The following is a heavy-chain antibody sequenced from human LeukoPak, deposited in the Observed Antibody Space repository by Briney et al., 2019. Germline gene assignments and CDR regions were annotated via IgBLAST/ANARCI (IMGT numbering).Heavy chain of an antibody. CDR1: GFTFSNYA. V-gene: IGHV3-30-3*01. CDR2: ISYDGSNK. Sequence: GRSLRLSCAASGFTFSNYAMYWVRQAPGKGLEWVALISYDGSNKYYADSLKGRFTISRDNSKNTLYLQMNSLRTEDTAVYYCARNDYGGNYFIDYWGQGTLVTVSS. CDR3: ARNDYGGNYFIDY. D-gene: IGHD4-23*01. J-gene: IGHJ4*02.